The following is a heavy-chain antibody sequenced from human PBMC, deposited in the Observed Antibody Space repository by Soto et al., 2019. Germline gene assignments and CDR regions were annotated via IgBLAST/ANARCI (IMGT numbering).Heavy chain of an antibody. J-gene: IGHJ6*03. V-gene: IGHV4-34*01. CDR2: INHSGST. CDR1: GGSFSGYY. Sequence: PSETLSLTCAVYGGSFSGYYWSWIRQPPGKGLEWIGEINHSGSTNYNPSLKSRVTISVDTSKNQSSLKLSSVTAADTAVYYCAAPDYDFWSGLRSYYYYYMDVWGKGTTVTVSS. CDR3: AAPDYDFWSGLRSYYYYYMDV. D-gene: IGHD3-3*01.